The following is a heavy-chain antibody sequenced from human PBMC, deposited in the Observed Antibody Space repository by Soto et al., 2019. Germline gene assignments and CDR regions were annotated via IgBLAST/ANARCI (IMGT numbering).Heavy chain of an antibody. J-gene: IGHJ5*02. CDR1: AFSFSTYA. D-gene: IGHD3-3*01. CDR2: IYYSGST. V-gene: IGHV4-59*01. Sequence: GSLRLSCAASAFSFSTYAMSWVRQPPGKGLEWIGYIYYSGSTNYNPSLKSRVTISVDTSKNQFSLKLSSVTAADTAVYYCARSGDFWSGSTDWFDPWGQGTLVTVSS. CDR3: ARSGDFWSGSTDWFDP.